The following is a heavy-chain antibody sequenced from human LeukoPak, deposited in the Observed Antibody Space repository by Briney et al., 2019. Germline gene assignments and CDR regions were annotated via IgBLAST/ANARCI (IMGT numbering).Heavy chain of an antibody. CDR1: GFTFSTYA. CDR2: ISDNAYTT. Sequence: PGGSLRLSCAASGFTFSTYAMSWVRQAPGKGLEWVSSISDNAYTTYYADSVRGRFTISRDNSKHTLYLQMIGLRAEDTAVYFCARYYYDTSGYYDAAPLDSWGQGTLVTVFS. D-gene: IGHD3-22*01. V-gene: IGHV3-23*01. J-gene: IGHJ4*02. CDR3: ARYYYDTSGYYDAAPLDS.